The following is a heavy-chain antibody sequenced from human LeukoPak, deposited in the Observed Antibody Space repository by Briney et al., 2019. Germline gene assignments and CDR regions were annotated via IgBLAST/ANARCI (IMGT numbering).Heavy chain of an antibody. D-gene: IGHD3-22*01. V-gene: IGHV1-2*02. CDR2: INPNSGGT. Sequence: GASVKVSCKASGYTFTGYYMHWVRQAPGQGLEWMGWINPNSGGTNYAQKFQGRVTMTRDTSISTAYMELGRLRSDDTAVYYCATDLDSSGYYGRGAFDIWGQGTMVTVSS. CDR3: ATDLDSSGYYGRGAFDI. J-gene: IGHJ3*02. CDR1: GYTFTGYY.